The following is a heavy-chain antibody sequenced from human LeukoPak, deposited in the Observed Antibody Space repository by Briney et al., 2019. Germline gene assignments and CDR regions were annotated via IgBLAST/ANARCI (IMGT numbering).Heavy chain of an antibody. CDR2: INADSGGT. CDR3: AREYSGSGNFDC. CDR1: EYTFTGYY. D-gene: IGHD3-10*01. Sequence: ASLKLSCTPSEYTFTGYYVNSVRQAPGQGLEYMGWINADSGGTKYAQKLQGRVNMTRDTSISTAYMEVSGLRSDDTAVYYCAREYSGSGNFDCWGQGTLVTVSS. V-gene: IGHV1-2*02. J-gene: IGHJ4*02.